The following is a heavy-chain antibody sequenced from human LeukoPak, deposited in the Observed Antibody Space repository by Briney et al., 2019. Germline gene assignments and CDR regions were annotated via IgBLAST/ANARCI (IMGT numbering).Heavy chain of an antibody. CDR1: GYSFISYW. D-gene: IGHD6-19*01. J-gene: IGHJ4*02. CDR2: IYPGDSDT. V-gene: IGHV5-51*01. CDR3: ARQKYSSGWYTYFDY. Sequence: GESLKISCKGSGYSFISYWIGWVRQMPGKGLEWMGIIYPGDSDTRYSPSFQGQVTISADKSISTAYLQWSSLKASDTAMYYCARQKYSSGWYTYFDYWGQGTLVTVSS.